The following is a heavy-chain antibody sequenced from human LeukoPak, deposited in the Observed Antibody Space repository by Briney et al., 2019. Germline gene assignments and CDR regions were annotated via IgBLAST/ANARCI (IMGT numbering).Heavy chain of an antibody. CDR2: IIPILGIA. CDR3: ARAEISRSYRYYYFDY. V-gene: IGHV1-69*04. Sequence: SVKVSCKASGGTFSSYAISWVRQALGQGLEWMGRIIPILGIANYAQKFQGKVTITADKSTSTAYMELSSLRSEDTAVYYCARAEISRSYRYYYFDYWGQGTLVTVSS. CDR1: GGTFSSYA. J-gene: IGHJ4*02. D-gene: IGHD1-26*01.